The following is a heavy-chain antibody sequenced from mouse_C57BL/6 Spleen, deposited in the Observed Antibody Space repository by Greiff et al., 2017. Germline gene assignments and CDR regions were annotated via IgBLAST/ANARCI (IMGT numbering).Heavy chain of an antibody. CDR1: GYTFTSYG. Sequence: VKLQESGAELARPGASVKLSCKASGYTFTSYGISWVKQRTGQGLEWIGEIYPRSGNTYYNEKFKGKATMTADKSYRTAYMELRSLTSEDAEVEVWARSGRAANWYWYVDVWGTGTTVTVSS. CDR2: IYPRSGNT. J-gene: IGHJ1*03. CDR3: ARSGRAANWYWYVDV. V-gene: IGHV1-81*01. D-gene: IGHD4-1*01.